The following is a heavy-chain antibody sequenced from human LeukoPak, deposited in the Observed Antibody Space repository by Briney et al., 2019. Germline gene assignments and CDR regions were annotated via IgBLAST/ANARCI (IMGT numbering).Heavy chain of an antibody. D-gene: IGHD1-26*01. V-gene: IGHV4-30-4*08. J-gene: IGHJ5*02. CDR1: GGSISSGDYY. Sequence: PSQTLSLTCTVSGGSISSGDYYWSWIRQPPGEGLEWIGYIYCSGSTYYNPSLKSRVTISVDTSKNQFSLKLSSVTAADTAVYYCARGGSYLGYWFDPWGQGTLVTVS. CDR3: ARGGSYLGYWFDP. CDR2: IYCSGST.